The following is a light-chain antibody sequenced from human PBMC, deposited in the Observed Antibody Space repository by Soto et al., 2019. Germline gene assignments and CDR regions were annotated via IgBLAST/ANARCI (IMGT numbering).Light chain of an antibody. V-gene: IGKV3-15*01. J-gene: IGKJ1*01. Sequence: EIVMTQSPATLSLSPGETATLSCRASQSVHSNLAWFQQHPGQAPRLLIYGASSRATGIPVRFSGSGSGTEFTLTISSLQPEDFAVYYCQHYGSSPSTFGRGTKVEIK. CDR3: QHYGSSPST. CDR1: QSVHSN. CDR2: GAS.